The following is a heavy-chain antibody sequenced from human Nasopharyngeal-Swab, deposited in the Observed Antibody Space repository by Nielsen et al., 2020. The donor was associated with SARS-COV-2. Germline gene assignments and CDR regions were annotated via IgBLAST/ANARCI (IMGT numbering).Heavy chain of an antibody. CDR2: INSNGVVT. D-gene: IGHD3-3*01. Sequence: GGSLRLSCAASGFIFSNHWIHWVRQAPGKGLVWVSRINSNGVVTGYADSVKGRFTVSRDNAKNTLYLQMSNVTVEDTGVYYCAREYGSGYSSNVDSWGQGTLVTVSS. CDR3: AREYGSGYSSNVDS. V-gene: IGHV3-74*01. CDR1: GFIFSNHW. J-gene: IGHJ4*02.